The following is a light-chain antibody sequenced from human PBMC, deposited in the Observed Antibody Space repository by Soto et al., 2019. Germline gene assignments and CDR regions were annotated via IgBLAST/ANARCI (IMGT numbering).Light chain of an antibody. Sequence: QSVLTQPASLSGSPGQSITISCTGTSTDIGSYNYVSWYQQHPGKAPKLMIFDVSYRPSGISDRFSGSKSGNTASLTISGLQPEDEADYYCSSYGASSTLFGRGTKLTVL. CDR1: STDIGSYNY. CDR2: DVS. CDR3: SSYGASSTL. V-gene: IGLV2-14*03. J-gene: IGLJ2*01.